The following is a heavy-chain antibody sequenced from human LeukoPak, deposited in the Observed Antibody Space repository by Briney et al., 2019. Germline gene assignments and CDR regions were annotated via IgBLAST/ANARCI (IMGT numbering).Heavy chain of an antibody. CDR1: GGSISSYY. CDR2: IYYSGST. D-gene: IGHD1-26*01. V-gene: IGHV4-59*06. J-gene: IGHJ4*02. Sequence: SETLSLTCTVSGGSISSYYWSWIRQHPGKGLEWIGYIYYSGSTYYNPSLKSRVTISVDTSKNQFSLKLSSVTAADTAVYYCAKDVWRVGAINPFDYWGQGTLVTVSS. CDR3: AKDVWRVGAINPFDY.